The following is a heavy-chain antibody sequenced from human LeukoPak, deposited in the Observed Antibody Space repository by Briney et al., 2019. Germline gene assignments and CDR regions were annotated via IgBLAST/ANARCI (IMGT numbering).Heavy chain of an antibody. CDR3: ARHLRIHPNWFDP. J-gene: IGHJ5*02. CDR1: GGSISSYY. Sequence: PSETLSLTCTVSGGSISSYYWSWIRQPPGKGLEWIGYIYYSGSTNYNPSLKSRVTISVDTSKNQFSLKLSSVTAADTAVYYCARHLRIHPNWFDPWGQGTLVTVSS. CDR2: IYYSGST. D-gene: IGHD5-18*01. V-gene: IGHV4-59*08.